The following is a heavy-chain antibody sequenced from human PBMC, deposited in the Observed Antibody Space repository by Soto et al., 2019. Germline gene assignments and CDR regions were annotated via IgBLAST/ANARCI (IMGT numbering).Heavy chain of an antibody. CDR2: ISGSGGSA. D-gene: IGHD6-19*01. CDR1: GFTFSNYA. CDR3: AKVDGVAVAGTVAFDY. J-gene: IGHJ4*02. Sequence: GGSLRLSCAASGFTFSNYAMGWVSQAPGKGLEWVSAISGSGGSAHHADSVKGRFTISRDTSKNTLYLQMNSLRADDTAIYYCAKVDGVAVAGTVAFDYWGQGALVTVSS. V-gene: IGHV3-23*01.